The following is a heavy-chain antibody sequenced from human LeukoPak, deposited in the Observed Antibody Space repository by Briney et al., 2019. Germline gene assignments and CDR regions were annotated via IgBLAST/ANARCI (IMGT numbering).Heavy chain of an antibody. CDR3: AGLPRYNWNEPLDY. Sequence: ASVKVSCKASGYTFTDYYMHWVRQAPGQGLEWMGWINPNSGGTKYAQKFQGRVTMTMDTSINTAYMELTRLTYDDTAVYYCAGLPRYNWNEPLDYWGQGTLVTVSS. J-gene: IGHJ4*02. CDR1: GYTFTDYY. V-gene: IGHV1-2*02. D-gene: IGHD1-20*01. CDR2: INPNSGGT.